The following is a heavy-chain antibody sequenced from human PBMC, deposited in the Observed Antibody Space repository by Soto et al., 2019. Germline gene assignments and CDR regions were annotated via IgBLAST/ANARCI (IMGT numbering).Heavy chain of an antibody. Sequence: QVQLVESGGGVVQPGRSLRLSCAASGFTFSSYAMHWVRQAPGKGLEWVAVISYDGSNKYYADSVKGRFTISRDNSKNTLYLQMNRLRAEDTAVYYCARDGGGGEQQLVLDYWGQGTLVTVSS. CDR3: ARDGGGGEQQLVLDY. J-gene: IGHJ4*02. CDR2: ISYDGSNK. V-gene: IGHV3-30-3*01. CDR1: GFTFSSYA. D-gene: IGHD6-13*01.